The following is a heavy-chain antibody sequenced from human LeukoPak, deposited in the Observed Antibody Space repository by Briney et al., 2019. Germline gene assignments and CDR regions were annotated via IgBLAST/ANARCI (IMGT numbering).Heavy chain of an antibody. V-gene: IGHV3-30*04. CDR2: ISYDGFNT. CDR3: ASGPFVSTIRRGIA. Sequence: PGGSLTLSCTASGFTFSSYAFHWVRQAPGKGLEWVTTISYDGFNTYYADFVRGRFTVSRDNSMKNLVLQMNSLRPDDTAIYYCASGPFVSTIRRGIAWGQGTMVSVSS. J-gene: IGHJ3*01. D-gene: IGHD1-26*01. CDR1: GFTFSSYA.